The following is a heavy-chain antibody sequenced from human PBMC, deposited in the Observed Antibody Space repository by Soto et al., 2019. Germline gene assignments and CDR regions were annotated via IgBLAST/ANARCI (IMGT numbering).Heavy chain of an antibody. D-gene: IGHD1-20*01. CDR3: VRFSVDYNFDS. J-gene: IGHJ4*02. CDR2: IYYSGTT. CDR1: GGCISRSNW. Sequence: QVQMQESGPGVVKPSGTLSLSCAVSGGCISRSNWWTWVRQPPGKGLEWIGDIYYSGTTNYNPSLKSRVTILVDTSENQFSLKLTSVTAANTAVYYCVRFSVDYNFDSWGQGTLVTVSS. V-gene: IGHV4-4*02.